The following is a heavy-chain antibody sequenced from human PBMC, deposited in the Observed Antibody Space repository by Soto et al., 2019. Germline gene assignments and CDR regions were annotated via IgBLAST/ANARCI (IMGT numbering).Heavy chain of an antibody. CDR1: GYTFTSYY. Sequence: GASVKVSCKASGYTFTSYYMHWVRQAPGQGLEWMGIINPSGGSTSYAQKFQGRVTMTRDTSTSTVYMELSSLRSEDTAVYYCARDPRTTVTDYYYYGMDVWGQGTTVTVSS. CDR2: INPSGGST. CDR3: ARDPRTTVTDYYYYGMDV. V-gene: IGHV1-46*01. D-gene: IGHD4-4*01. J-gene: IGHJ6*02.